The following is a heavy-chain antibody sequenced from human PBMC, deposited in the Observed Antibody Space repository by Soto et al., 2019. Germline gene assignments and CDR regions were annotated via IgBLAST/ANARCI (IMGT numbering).Heavy chain of an antibody. V-gene: IGHV1-69*13. CDR3: ARVVGYSYGPLRGYYYYYGMDV. CDR1: GGTFSSYA. J-gene: IGHJ6*02. Sequence: ASVKVSCKASGGTFSSYAISWVRQAPGQGLEWMGGIIPIFGTANYAQKFQGRVTITADESTSTAYMELSSLRSEDTAVYYCARVVGYSYGPLRGYYYYYGMDVWGQGTTVTVSS. D-gene: IGHD5-18*01. CDR2: IIPIFGTA.